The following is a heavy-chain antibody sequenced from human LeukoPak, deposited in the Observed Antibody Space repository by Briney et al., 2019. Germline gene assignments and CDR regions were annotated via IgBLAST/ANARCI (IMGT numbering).Heavy chain of an antibody. V-gene: IGHV3-23*01. CDR3: AKRTRGYSYGTLDY. D-gene: IGHD5-18*01. Sequence: GGSLILSCAASGFSFSTCAMNWVRQAPGKGLEWVSTISGGGDGALYADSVKGRFTISRDNSKNTLFLQMNSLRAEDTAVYYCAKRTRGYSYGTLDYWGQGTLVTVSS. CDR1: GFSFSTCA. CDR2: ISGGGDGA. J-gene: IGHJ4*02.